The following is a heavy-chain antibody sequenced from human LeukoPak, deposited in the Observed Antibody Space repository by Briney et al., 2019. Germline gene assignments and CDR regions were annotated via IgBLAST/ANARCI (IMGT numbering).Heavy chain of an antibody. CDR3: ARDQGSLTRSWYTGY. CDR1: GYTFTGYH. J-gene: IGHJ4*02. V-gene: IGHV1-2*06. CDR2: INPYSGDT. D-gene: IGHD6-13*01. Sequence: ASVKVTCKASGYTFTGYHIHWVRQAPGQGLEWMGRINPYSGDTNFAQKFQGRVTMTRDTSITTAYMDLSSLTPDDTAVYFCARDQGSLTRSWYTGYWGQGTQVTVSS.